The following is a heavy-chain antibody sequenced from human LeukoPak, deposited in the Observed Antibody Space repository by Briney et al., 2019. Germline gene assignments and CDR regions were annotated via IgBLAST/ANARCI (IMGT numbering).Heavy chain of an antibody. CDR2: INHSGST. CDR3: ARQGPAAAAARFTFDI. CDR1: GGSFSGYY. J-gene: IGHJ3*02. Sequence: PSETLSLTCAVYGGSFSGYYWSWIRQPPGKGLEWIGEINHSGSTNYNPSLKSRVTISVDTSKNQFSLKLSSVTAADTAVYYCARQGPAAAAARFTFDIWGQGTMVTVSS. D-gene: IGHD6-13*01. V-gene: IGHV4-34*01.